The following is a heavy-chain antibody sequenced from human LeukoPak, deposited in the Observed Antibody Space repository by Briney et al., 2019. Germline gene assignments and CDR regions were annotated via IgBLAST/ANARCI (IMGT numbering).Heavy chain of an antibody. D-gene: IGHD6-13*01. V-gene: IGHV3-33*01. Sequence: GGSLRLSCAASGFTFSSYGMHWVRQAPGKGLEWVAVIWYDGSNKYYADSAKGRFTISRDNSKNTLYLQMNSLRAEDTAVYYCARGSSSFEDWFDPWGQRTLVTVSS. J-gene: IGHJ5*02. CDR3: ARGSSSFEDWFDP. CDR1: GFTFSSYG. CDR2: IWYDGSNK.